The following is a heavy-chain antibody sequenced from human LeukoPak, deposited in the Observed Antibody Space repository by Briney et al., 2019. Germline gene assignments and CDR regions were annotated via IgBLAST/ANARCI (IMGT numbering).Heavy chain of an antibody. CDR1: GGSISSGDYY. CDR2: IYYNGST. D-gene: IGHD2-15*01. Sequence: SETLSLTCTVSGGSISSGDYYWSWIRQPPGKGLEWIVYIYYNGSTYYNPSLKSRLTISVDTSKNQFSLKLSSVTAADTAIYYCARLYCSGGSCYSDYWGQGTLVTVSS. V-gene: IGHV4-30-4*01. J-gene: IGHJ4*02. CDR3: ARLYCSGGSCYSDY.